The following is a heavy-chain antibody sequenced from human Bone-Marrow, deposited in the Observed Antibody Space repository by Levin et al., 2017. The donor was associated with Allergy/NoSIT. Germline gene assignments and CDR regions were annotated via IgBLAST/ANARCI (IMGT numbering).Heavy chain of an antibody. V-gene: IGHV4-39*01. CDR1: GGSISSTSYY. D-gene: IGHD2-2*01. J-gene: IGHJ4*02. CDR2: IYYSGST. CDR3: ARRRKGVPAANFDY. Sequence: SQTLSLTCNVSGGSISSTSYYWGWIRQPPGKGLQWIGNIYYSGSTYYNPSLKSRVTISVDTSKNQFSLKLSSVTAADTAVYYCARRRKGVPAANFDYWGQGTLVTVSS.